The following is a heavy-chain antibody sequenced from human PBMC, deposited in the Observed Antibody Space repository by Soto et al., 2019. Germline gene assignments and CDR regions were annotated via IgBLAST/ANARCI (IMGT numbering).Heavy chain of an antibody. CDR2: INPNSGGT. D-gene: IGHD2-15*01. Sequence: QVQLVQSGAEVKKPGASVKVSCKASGYTFTGYYMHWVRQAPGQGLEWMGWINPNSGGTNYAQKFQGWVTMTRDTSISTAYMELSRLGSDDTAVYYCARSPIVVVVAATGYYYYGMDVWGQGTTVTVSS. CDR3: ARSPIVVVVAATGYYYYGMDV. J-gene: IGHJ6*02. V-gene: IGHV1-2*04. CDR1: GYTFTGYY.